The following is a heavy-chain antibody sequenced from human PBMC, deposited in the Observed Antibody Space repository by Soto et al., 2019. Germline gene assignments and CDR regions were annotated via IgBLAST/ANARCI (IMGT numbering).Heavy chain of an antibody. CDR1: GYTFTSYG. V-gene: IGHV1-18*01. CDR3: ARDFAPPICSSTSCSTRGGFDP. D-gene: IGHD2-2*01. Sequence: QVQLVQSGAEVKKPGASVKVSCKASGYTFTSYGISWVRQAPGQGLEWMGWISAYNGNTNYAQKLQGRVTMTTDTSTSTAYMELRSLRSDDTAVYYCARDFAPPICSSTSCSTRGGFDPWGQGTLVTVSS. CDR2: ISAYNGNT. J-gene: IGHJ5*02.